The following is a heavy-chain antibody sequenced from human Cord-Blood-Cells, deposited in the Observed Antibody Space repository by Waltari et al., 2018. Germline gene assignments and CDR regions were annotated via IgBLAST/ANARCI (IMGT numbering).Heavy chain of an antibody. CDR2: IYYSGST. Sequence: QLQLQESDPGLVKPSETLSLTCTVSGGSISSSSYYWGWIRQPPGKGLEWIGSIYYSGSTYYNPSLKSRVTISVDTSKNQFSLKLSSVTAADTAVYYCARQDIVVVPAANWFDPWGQGTLVTVSS. CDR1: GGSISSSSYY. V-gene: IGHV4-39*01. CDR3: ARQDIVVVPAANWFDP. J-gene: IGHJ5*02. D-gene: IGHD2-2*01.